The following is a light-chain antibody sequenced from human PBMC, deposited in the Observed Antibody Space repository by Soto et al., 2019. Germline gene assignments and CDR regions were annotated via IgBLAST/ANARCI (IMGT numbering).Light chain of an antibody. CDR1: QSVSIW. CDR2: KSS. Sequence: DIQMTQAPSTLSASEGDRVTIACRASQSVSIWLAWYQQKPGRAPKLLIYKSSILESGVTSRFSGSGSGTEFTRTISSLQPADFGTYYCQQFNNSQWTFGLGTQLDIX. J-gene: IGKJ1*01. CDR3: QQFNNSQWT. V-gene: IGKV1-5*03.